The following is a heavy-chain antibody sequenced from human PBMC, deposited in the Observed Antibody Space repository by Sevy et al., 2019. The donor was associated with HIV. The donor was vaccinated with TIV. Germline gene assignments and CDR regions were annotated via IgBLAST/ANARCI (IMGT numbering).Heavy chain of an antibody. Sequence: ASVKVSCKTSGYTFTSYKITWVRQAPGQGLEWMGWVSAHNGDTNYAQRFRGRVTMTTDTSTSIAYMDLRSLRSDDTAVYYCVRAYCSGGRCYSGAYWGQGTLVTVSS. CDR1: GYTFTSYK. J-gene: IGHJ4*02. V-gene: IGHV1-18*01. D-gene: IGHD2-15*01. CDR2: VSAHNGDT. CDR3: VRAYCSGGRCYSGAY.